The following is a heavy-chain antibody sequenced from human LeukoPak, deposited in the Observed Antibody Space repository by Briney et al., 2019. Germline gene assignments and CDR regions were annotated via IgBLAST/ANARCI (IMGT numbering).Heavy chain of an antibody. CDR3: ARSLPYYYDSSGYPYNWFDP. Sequence: SVKVSCKASGGTFNNYAINWVRQAPGQGLEWMGGIIPIFGTTNYAQKFQGRVTITADESTSTAYMELSSLRSEDTAVYYCARSLPYYYDSSGYPYNWFDPWGQGTLVTVSS. CDR2: IIPIFGTT. V-gene: IGHV1-69*01. D-gene: IGHD3-22*01. J-gene: IGHJ5*02. CDR1: GGTFNNYA.